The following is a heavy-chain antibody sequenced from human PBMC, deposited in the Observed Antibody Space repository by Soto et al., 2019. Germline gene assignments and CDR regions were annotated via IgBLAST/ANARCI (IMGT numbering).Heavy chain of an antibody. V-gene: IGHV1-69*12. CDR3: ARDKDRLQLGGNYSSIQDV. J-gene: IGHJ6*01. D-gene: IGHD5-12*01. CDR2: IMPIFRTP. Sequence: QVQLEQSGAEVKKPGSSVKVSCKASGGTFSNSAISWVRQAPGQGLEWMGGIMPIFRTPDYAQKFQGRVTITADESASTAYMELSGLRTDDPAVYYCARDKDRLQLGGNYSSIQDVWGHGTTVTVS. CDR1: GGTFSNSA.